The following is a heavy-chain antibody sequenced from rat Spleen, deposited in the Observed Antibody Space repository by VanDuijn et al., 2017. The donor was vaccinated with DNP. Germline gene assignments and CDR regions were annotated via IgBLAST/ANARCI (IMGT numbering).Heavy chain of an antibody. CDR3: ATGSYTTGFAY. V-gene: IGHV5-31*01. CDR2: ISCTGDNT. D-gene: IGHD1-6*01. Sequence: EVQLVESGGGPVQPGRSLKLSCVASGFIFSNYWMTWIRQAPGKGLEWVASISCTGDNTYYSDSVKGRFSLSRDNAKSTLYLQMDSLRSEDTATYYCATGSYTTGFAYWGQGTLVTVSS. J-gene: IGHJ3*01. CDR1: GFIFSNYW.